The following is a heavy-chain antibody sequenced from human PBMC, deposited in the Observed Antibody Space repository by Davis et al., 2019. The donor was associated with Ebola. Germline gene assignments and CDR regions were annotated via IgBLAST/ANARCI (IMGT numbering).Heavy chain of an antibody. CDR1: GFTFDDYA. CDR3: AKDKGIAVSGTFGMDV. Sequence: PGGSLRLSCPGSGFTFDDYALHWVRQPAGKGLEWVSGISWNSGKIGYADSVKGRFTISRDNAKNSLDLQMNSLRAEDTALYYCAKDKGIAVSGTFGMDVWGQGTTVTVSS. J-gene: IGHJ6*02. CDR2: ISWNSGKI. V-gene: IGHV3-9*01. D-gene: IGHD6-19*01.